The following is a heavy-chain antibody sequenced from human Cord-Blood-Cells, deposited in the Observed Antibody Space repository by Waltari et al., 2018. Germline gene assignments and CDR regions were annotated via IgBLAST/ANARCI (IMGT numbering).Heavy chain of an antibody. CDR3: ARVSPKLTGAFDI. D-gene: IGHD1-20*01. CDR2: INHSGST. V-gene: IGHV4-34*01. J-gene: IGHJ3*02. Sequence: QVQLQQWGAGLLKPSETLSLTCAVYGGSFSGYYWSWIRQPPGKGLEGIGEINHSGSTNYSPSLKSRVTISVDTSKNQFSLKLSSVTAADTAVYYCARVSPKLTGAFDIWGQGTMVTVSS. CDR1: GGSFSGYY.